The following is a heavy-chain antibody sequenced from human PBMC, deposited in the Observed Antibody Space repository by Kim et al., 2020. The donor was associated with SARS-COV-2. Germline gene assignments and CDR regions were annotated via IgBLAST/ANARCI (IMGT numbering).Heavy chain of an antibody. J-gene: IGHJ4*02. CDR3: AKARVAGYSYGSPFDY. Sequence: GGSLRLSCAASGFTFSSYGMHWVRQAPGKGLEWVAVISYDGSNKYYADSVKGRFTISRDNSKNTLYLQMNSLRAEDTAVYYCAKARVAGYSYGSPFDYWGQGTLVTVSS. CDR2: ISYDGSNK. V-gene: IGHV3-30*18. CDR1: GFTFSSYG. D-gene: IGHD5-18*01.